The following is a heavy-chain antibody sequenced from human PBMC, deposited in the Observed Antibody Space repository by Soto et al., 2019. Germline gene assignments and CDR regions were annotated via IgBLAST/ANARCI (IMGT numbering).Heavy chain of an antibody. CDR3: TSTIFGVVIPGGYYYGMDV. CDR2: IWYDGSLE. J-gene: IGHJ6*02. D-gene: IGHD3-3*01. CDR1: GFRFTNYG. V-gene: IGHV3-33*03. Sequence: PGGSLRLSCAASGFRFTNYGMHWVRQAPGKGLDWVAYIWYDGSLENHAHSVKGRFTISRDDSISIAYLQMNSLKTEDTAVYYCTSTIFGVVIPGGYYYGMDVWGQGTTVTVSS.